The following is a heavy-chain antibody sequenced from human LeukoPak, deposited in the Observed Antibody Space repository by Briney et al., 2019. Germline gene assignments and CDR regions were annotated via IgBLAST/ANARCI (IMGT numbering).Heavy chain of an antibody. D-gene: IGHD3-9*01. J-gene: IGHJ6*02. CDR2: FDPEDGET. CDR3: ATTPRRPYYDILTGDYYYYYGMDV. CDR1: GYTLTELS. V-gene: IGHV1-24*01. Sequence: ASVKVSCKVSGYTLTELSMHWVRQAPGKGLEWMGGFDPEDGETIYAQKFQGRVTMTEDTSTDTAYMELSSLRSEDTAVYYCATTPRRPYYDILTGDYYYYYGMDVWGQGTTVTVSS.